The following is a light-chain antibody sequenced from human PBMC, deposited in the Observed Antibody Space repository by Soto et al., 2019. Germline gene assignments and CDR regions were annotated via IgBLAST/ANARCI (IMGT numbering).Light chain of an antibody. J-gene: IGKJ1*01. V-gene: IGKV1-39*01. Sequence: DIQMTQSPSSLSASVGDRVTITCRASQSISSYLNWYQQKPGKAPKLLIYAASSLQSGVPSRFSGSGSGTDFTLTISSLQPEDFATYYCQQSYSTPQDWTFGQGTKLEIK. CDR1: QSISSY. CDR2: AAS. CDR3: QQSYSTPQDWT.